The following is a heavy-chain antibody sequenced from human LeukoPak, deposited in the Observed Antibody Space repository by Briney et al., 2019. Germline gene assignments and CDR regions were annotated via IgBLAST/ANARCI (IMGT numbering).Heavy chain of an antibody. CDR2: IYYSGST. Sequence: SETLSLTCTVSGGSISSYYWSWIRQPPGKGLEWIGYIYYSGSTNYNPSLKSRVTISVDTSKNQFSLKLSSVTAADTAVYYCARGIVDLGYWGQGTLVTVSS. J-gene: IGHJ4*02. D-gene: IGHD2-15*01. V-gene: IGHV4-59*01. CDR3: ARGIVDLGY. CDR1: GGSISSYY.